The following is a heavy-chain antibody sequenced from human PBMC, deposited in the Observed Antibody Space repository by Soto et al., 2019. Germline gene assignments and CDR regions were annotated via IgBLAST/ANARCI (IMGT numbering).Heavy chain of an antibody. Sequence: SETLSLTCTVSGGSISSGDCYWSWIRQPPGKGLEWIGYIYYSGSTYYNPSLKSRVTISVDTSKNQLSLKLSSVTAADTAVYYCARDRLEYSSSGGMDVWGQGTTVTVSS. V-gene: IGHV4-30-4*01. CDR3: ARDRLEYSSSGGMDV. CDR2: IYYSGST. D-gene: IGHD6-6*01. J-gene: IGHJ6*02. CDR1: GGSISSGDCY.